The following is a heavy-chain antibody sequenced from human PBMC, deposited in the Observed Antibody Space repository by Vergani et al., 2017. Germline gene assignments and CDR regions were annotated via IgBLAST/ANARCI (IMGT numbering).Heavy chain of an antibody. Sequence: QITLRESGPTLVKPTQTLTLTCTFSGFSLTTGGEGVGWIRQPPGRALEWLAFVYLNDDERYSPSLKSRVTITKDTSKNEVILTMATMDPVYTATYYCVHRLGYFDWDGAFDVWGPGTMVTVSS. CDR3: VHRLGYFDWDGAFDV. D-gene: IGHD3-9*01. CDR1: GFSLTTGGEG. V-gene: IGHV2-5*01. CDR2: VYLNDDE. J-gene: IGHJ3*01.